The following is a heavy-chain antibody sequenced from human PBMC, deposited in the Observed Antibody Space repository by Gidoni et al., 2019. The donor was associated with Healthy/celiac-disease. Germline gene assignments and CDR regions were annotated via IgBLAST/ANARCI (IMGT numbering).Heavy chain of an antibody. Sequence: QVQLVQSGAGVKNPGASVRVSCKASGYTFTSYDINWVRQATGQGLEWMGWMNPNSGNTGYAQKFQGRVTMTRNTSISTAYMELSSLRSEDTAVYYCARGKRGRAAADNYYDYYMDVWGKGTTVTVSS. CDR1: GYTFTSYD. V-gene: IGHV1-8*01. CDR3: ARGKRGRAAADNYYDYYMDV. D-gene: IGHD6-13*01. J-gene: IGHJ6*03. CDR2: MNPNSGNT.